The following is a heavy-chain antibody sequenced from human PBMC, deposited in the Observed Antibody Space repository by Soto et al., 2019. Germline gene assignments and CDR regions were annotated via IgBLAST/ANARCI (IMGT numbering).Heavy chain of an antibody. CDR3: ARYFRGSGRYFFDY. V-gene: IGHV3-7*03. Sequence: EVQLVESGGGLVQPGGSLRLSCVASGFTFISSFMGWVRQAPGKGLEWVANINQDGGVTYYVDSVVGRFTISRDNTKDSLYLQLNSLRGEDTAMYYCARYFRGSGRYFFDYWGQGTLVTVSS. D-gene: IGHD6-19*01. CDR2: INQDGGVT. CDR1: GFTFISSF. J-gene: IGHJ4*02.